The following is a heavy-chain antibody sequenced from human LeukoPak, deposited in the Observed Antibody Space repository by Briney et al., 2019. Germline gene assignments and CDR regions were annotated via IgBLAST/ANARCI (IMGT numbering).Heavy chain of an antibody. CDR2: IKSKTDGGTT. CDR3: ASWGRGVYFDY. J-gene: IGHJ4*02. CDR1: GFTFSNAW. V-gene: IGHV3-15*01. Sequence: GGSLRLSCAASGFTFSNAWMSWVRQAPGKGLEWVGRIKSKTDGGTTDYAAPVKGRFTISRDDSKNTLYLQMNSLKTEDTAVYYCASWGRGVYFDYWGQGTPVTVSS. D-gene: IGHD3-16*01.